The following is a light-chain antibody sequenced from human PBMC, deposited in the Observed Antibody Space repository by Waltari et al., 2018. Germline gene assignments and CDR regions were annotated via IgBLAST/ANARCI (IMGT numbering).Light chain of an antibody. CDR1: QSVSSSY. CDR3: QQYGSSPWT. CDR2: GAS. V-gene: IGKV3-20*01. Sequence: EIVLTQSPGPLSLSQGDRATLSCRASQSVSSSYLAWYQQKPGQAPRLLIYGASSRATGIPDRFSGSGSGTDFTLTISRLEPEDFAVYYCQQYGSSPWTFGQGTKVEIK. J-gene: IGKJ1*01.